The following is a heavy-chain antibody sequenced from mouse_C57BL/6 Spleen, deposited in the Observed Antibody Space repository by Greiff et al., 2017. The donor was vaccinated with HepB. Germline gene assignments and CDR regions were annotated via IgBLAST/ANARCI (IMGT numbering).Heavy chain of an antibody. Sequence: QVQLKQPGAELVRPGSSVKLSCKASGYTFTSYWMDWVKQRPGQGLEWIGNIYPSDSETHYNQKFKDKATLTVDKSSSTAYMQLSSLTSEDSAVYYCARNDCDYDGLYAMDYWGQGTSVTVSS. D-gene: IGHD2-4*01. CDR3: ARNDCDYDGLYAMDY. CDR2: IYPSDSET. V-gene: IGHV1-61*01. CDR1: GYTFTSYW. J-gene: IGHJ4*01.